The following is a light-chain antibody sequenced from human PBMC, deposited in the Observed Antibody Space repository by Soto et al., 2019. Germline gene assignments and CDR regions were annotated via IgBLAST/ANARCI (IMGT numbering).Light chain of an antibody. CDR3: QQYNSYPYT. CDR1: QSISSW. Sequence: DIQLTQSPSTLSASVGDRVTITCRASQSISSWLAWYQQKPGKAPKLLIYDASSLESGVPSRFSGSGSGTEFTLTISSLQPDSVANYYCQQYNSYPYTFGQGTKLEIK. J-gene: IGKJ2*01. V-gene: IGKV1-5*01. CDR2: DAS.